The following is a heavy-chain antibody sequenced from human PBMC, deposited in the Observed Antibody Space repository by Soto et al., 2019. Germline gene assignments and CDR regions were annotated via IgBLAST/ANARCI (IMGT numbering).Heavy chain of an antibody. V-gene: IGHV1-18*01. CDR2: ISTFNGNT. CDR1: GYTFNSYG. J-gene: IGHJ4*02. CDR3: ERGIYSDY. Sequence: QVQLVQSGAEVKKPGASVKVSCRPSGYTFNSYGISWARQAPGQGLEWVGWISTFNGNTDYAQKVQGRVTITTDTSTSTVYMEVRTLRSDDTAVYYCERGIYSDYWGQGTLVTVSA.